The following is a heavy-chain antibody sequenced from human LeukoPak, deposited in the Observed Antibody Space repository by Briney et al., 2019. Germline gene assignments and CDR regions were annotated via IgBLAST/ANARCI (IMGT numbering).Heavy chain of an antibody. V-gene: IGHV3-23*01. CDR1: GFTFSSYA. CDR2: ISGSGGST. J-gene: IGHJ4*02. Sequence: GGSLRLSCAASGFTFSSYAMSWVRQAPGKGLEWVSAISGSGGSTYYADSVKGRFTISRDNSKNTLYLQMNSLRAEDTAVYYCAKDRLTMVRGVIIRPIVWGQGTLVTASS. D-gene: IGHD3-10*01. CDR3: AKDRLTMVRGVIIRPIV.